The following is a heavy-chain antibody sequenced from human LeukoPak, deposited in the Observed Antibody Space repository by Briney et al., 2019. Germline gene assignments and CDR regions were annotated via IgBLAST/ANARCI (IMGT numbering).Heavy chain of an antibody. J-gene: IGHJ4*02. D-gene: IGHD3-16*02. CDR1: GYTFTAYD. CDR3: ARGPYDYVWGNYRHTAASFDY. CDR2: INPNRGGT. Sequence: GASVKVSCNASGYTFTAYDMHWVRQAPGQGPKWMGRINPNRGGTTYAQHFQGRVTMTRDTSISTAYLELSSLRPDDTAMYYCARGPYDYVWGNYRHTAASFDYWGQGTLVTVSS. V-gene: IGHV1-2*06.